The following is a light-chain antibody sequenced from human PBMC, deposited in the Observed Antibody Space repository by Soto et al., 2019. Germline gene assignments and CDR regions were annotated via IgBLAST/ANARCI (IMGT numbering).Light chain of an antibody. CDR3: HHYYFHSWT. V-gene: IGKV1-5*03. J-gene: IGKJ1*01. CDR2: RAS. CDR1: QNVDNW. Sequence: DIQMTQSPSTLSASVGDRVTITCRASQNVDNWLAWFQQRPGKAPKLLIYRASNLEVGVPSRFSGSGSGTEFTLTISSLQTDDFAAYYCHHYYFHSWTVGQGTKVEI.